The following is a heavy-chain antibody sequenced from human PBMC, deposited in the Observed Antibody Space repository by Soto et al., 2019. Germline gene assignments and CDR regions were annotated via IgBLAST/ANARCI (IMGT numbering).Heavy chain of an antibody. V-gene: IGHV4-59*08. CDR1: GGSMRSFS. CDR2: ISYTGSA. CDR3: ARTYGFLEWLYPYYYYYMDV. D-gene: IGHD3-3*01. J-gene: IGHJ6*03. Sequence: PSETLSLTCTVSGGSMRSFSWSWLRRPPGGRLELIGCISYTGSADCSPSLKSRISMSVDTSKNQFSLKLSSVTAADTAVYYCARTYGFLEWLYPYYYYYMDVWGKGTTVTVSS.